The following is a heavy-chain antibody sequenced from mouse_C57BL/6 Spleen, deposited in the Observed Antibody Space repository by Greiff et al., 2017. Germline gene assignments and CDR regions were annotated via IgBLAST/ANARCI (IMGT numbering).Heavy chain of an antibody. V-gene: IGHV1-26*01. Sequence: EVQLQQSGPELVKPGASVKISRQASGYTFTDYYMNWVKQGHGKSLEWIGDINPNNGCTSYNQKFKGKATFTLDNSSSTAYMELRRLTSEDSAVDFCERRSMRYFAMDYWGQGTSVTVSS. CDR3: ERRSMRYFAMDY. CDR2: INPNNGCT. J-gene: IGHJ4*01. CDR1: GYTFTDYY. D-gene: IGHD2-10*02.